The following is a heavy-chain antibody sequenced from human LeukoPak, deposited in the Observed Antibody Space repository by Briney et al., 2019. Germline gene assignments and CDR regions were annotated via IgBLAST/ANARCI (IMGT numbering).Heavy chain of an antibody. V-gene: IGHV1-8*01. CDR1: GYTFTSYD. J-gene: IGHJ4*02. CDR2: MNPNSGNT. D-gene: IGHD3-16*02. CDR3: ARGVRLGELSLYYFDY. Sequence: ASVKVSCKASGYTFTSYDINWVRQATGQGLEWMGWMNPNSGNTGYAQKFQGRVTMTRNTSISTAYMELRSLRSEDTAVYYRARGVRLGELSLYYFDYWGQGTLVTVSS.